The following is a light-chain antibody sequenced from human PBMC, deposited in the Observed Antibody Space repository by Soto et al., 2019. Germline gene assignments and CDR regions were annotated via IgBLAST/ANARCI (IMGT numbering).Light chain of an antibody. CDR1: QSISNW. J-gene: IGKJ1*01. CDR3: QNYNSYS. V-gene: IGKV1-5*01. CDR2: HAS. Sequence: IQMTQSPSTLPASLGDRATITCRASQSISNWLACYQQKPGTAPKLLISHASTLESGVPSRFSGSGSGTEFTLSISSLQPDDFATYYCQNYNSYSFGQGTKVDIK.